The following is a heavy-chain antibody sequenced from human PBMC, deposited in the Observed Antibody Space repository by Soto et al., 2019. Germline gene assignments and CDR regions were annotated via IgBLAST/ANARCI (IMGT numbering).Heavy chain of an antibody. CDR3: ARARGYCSGGSCSPGYYGMDV. D-gene: IGHD2-15*01. J-gene: IGHJ6*02. CDR2: ISSSSSYI. CDR1: GFTFSSYS. Sequence: GGSLRLSCAASGFTFSSYSMNWVRQAPGKGLEWVSSISSSSSYIYYADSVKGRFTISRDNAKNSLYLQMNSLRAEDTAVYYCARARGYCSGGSCSPGYYGMDVWGQGTTVTVSS. V-gene: IGHV3-21*01.